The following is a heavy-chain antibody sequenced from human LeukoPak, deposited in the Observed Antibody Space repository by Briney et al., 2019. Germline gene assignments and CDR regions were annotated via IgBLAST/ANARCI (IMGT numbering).Heavy chain of an antibody. Sequence: SETLSLTCTVSGGSISSGGYYWSWIRQHPGKGLEWIGYIYYSGSTYYNPSLKSRVTISVDTSKNQFSLKLSSVTAADTATYFCARTPTYCGGDCYYFDPWGQGTLVTVCS. CDR1: GGSISSGGYY. V-gene: IGHV4-31*03. J-gene: IGHJ5*02. CDR3: ARTPTYCGGDCYYFDP. D-gene: IGHD2-21*02. CDR2: IYYSGST.